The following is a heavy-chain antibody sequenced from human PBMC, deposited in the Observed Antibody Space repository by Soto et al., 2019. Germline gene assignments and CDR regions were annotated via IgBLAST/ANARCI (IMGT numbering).Heavy chain of an antibody. Sequence: QVQLVQSGAEVKKPGASVKVSCKASGYTFTSYGINWVRQAPGQGLEWMGWISTYNGNTNFAQNLQGRVSLTTDTSTSTAYMELRGLRFDDTAIYYCARGITMVRGVQYYYYGMDVWGQGTTVTVSS. CDR3: ARGITMVRGVQYYYYGMDV. V-gene: IGHV1-18*01. D-gene: IGHD3-10*01. CDR1: GYTFTSYG. J-gene: IGHJ6*02. CDR2: ISTYNGNT.